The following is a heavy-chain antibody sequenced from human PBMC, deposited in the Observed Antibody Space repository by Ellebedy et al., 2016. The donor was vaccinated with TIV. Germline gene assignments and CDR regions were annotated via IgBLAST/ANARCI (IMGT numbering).Heavy chain of an antibody. CDR3: ARDPGTAFDY. CDR2: IWYDGSNK. V-gene: IGHV3-33*01. D-gene: IGHD1-1*01. J-gene: IGHJ4*02. CDR1: GFTFSSYG. Sequence: PGGSLRLSCAASGFTFSSYGLPWVRQAPGKGLEWVAVIWYDGSNKYYADSVKGRFTISRDNSKNTLYLQMNSLRAEDTAVYYCARDPGTAFDYWGQGTLVTVSS.